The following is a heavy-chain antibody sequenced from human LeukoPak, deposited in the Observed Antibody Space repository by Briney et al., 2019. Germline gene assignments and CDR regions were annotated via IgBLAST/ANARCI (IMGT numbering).Heavy chain of an antibody. CDR1: GFTFSSYW. CDR3: AKDLNDYGEGGAFDI. D-gene: IGHD4-17*01. Sequence: PGGSLRLSCVASGFTFSSYWMTWVRQAPGKGLEWVANIKTDGSQIYYVDSVKGRFTISRDNAKNSLYLQMNSLRAEDTALYYCAKDLNDYGEGGAFDIWGQGTMVTVSS. V-gene: IGHV3-7*03. CDR2: IKTDGSQI. J-gene: IGHJ3*02.